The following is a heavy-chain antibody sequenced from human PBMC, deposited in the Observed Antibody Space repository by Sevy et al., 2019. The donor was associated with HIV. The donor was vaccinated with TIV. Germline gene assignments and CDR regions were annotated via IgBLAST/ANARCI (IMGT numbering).Heavy chain of an antibody. J-gene: IGHJ4*02. Sequence: SETLSLTCTVSGGSIGTYYLSWIRQPPGKGLEWIGYIYDSDSGTTKYNPSLKSRVTMSLDTSKNQFSLKLSSVTAADTAVYYCARIVLHNWTFDYWGQGTLVTVSS. CDR1: GGSIGTYY. CDR2: IYDSDSGTT. CDR3: ARIVLHNWTFDY. V-gene: IGHV4-59*01. D-gene: IGHD1-20*01.